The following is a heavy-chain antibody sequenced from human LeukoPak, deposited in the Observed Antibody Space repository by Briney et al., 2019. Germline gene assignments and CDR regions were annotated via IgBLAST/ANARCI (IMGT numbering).Heavy chain of an antibody. V-gene: IGHV3-23*01. Sequence: PGGSLRLSCAAPGFTFSSYAMSWVRQAPGKGLEWVSAISGSGGSTYYVDSVKGRFTISRDNSKNTLYLQMNSLRAEDTAVYYCAKDRAAAGYFDYWGQGTLVTVSS. D-gene: IGHD6-13*01. J-gene: IGHJ4*02. CDR3: AKDRAAAGYFDY. CDR2: ISGSGGST. CDR1: GFTFSSYA.